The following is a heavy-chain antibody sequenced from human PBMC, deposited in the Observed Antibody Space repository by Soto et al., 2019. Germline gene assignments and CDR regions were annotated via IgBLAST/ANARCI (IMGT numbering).Heavy chain of an antibody. CDR3: VTVLLVNSGDYYREALDT. V-gene: IGHV3-72*01. J-gene: IGHJ3*02. CDR2: TRNKAKSYTT. Sequence: EVQLVESGGGFVQPGGSLRLSCATSGFTFTDYFIDWVRQAPGKGLEWVGRTRNKAKSYTTEYAPSVKGRFALSRDNSQSLVSLQMNSLTSDDTAVYHCVTVLLVNSGDYYREALDTWGQGTMVTVSS. D-gene: IGHD3-10*01. CDR1: GFTFTDYF.